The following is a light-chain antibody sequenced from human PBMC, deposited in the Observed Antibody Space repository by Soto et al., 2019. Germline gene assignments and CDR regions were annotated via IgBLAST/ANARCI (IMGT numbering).Light chain of an antibody. CDR2: VAS. J-gene: IGKJ4*01. CDR1: QGIRND. V-gene: IGKV1-17*01. CDR3: LQQNSYPLT. Sequence: DIKMTQSPSSLSASVGDRVTITCRASQGIRNDLAWYQQKPGKAPKRLIYVASSLQSGVPSRFSGSGSGTEFTLTISSLQPEDSATYYCLQQNSYPLTFGGGTKVEIK.